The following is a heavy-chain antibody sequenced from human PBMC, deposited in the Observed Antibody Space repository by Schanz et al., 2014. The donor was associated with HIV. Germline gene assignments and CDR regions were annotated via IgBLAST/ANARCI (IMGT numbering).Heavy chain of an antibody. Sequence: QVKLQQWGAGLLKPSETLSLTCAVYGGSFTGYYWSWIRQSPGKGLEWIAEVNHSGDTNYNPSLKSRVTISVDTSKNQFSLKLNSATAADTAAYYCARGPWAGSGSYPLDYWGQGTLVTVSS. CDR3: ARGPWAGSGSYPLDY. CDR2: VNHSGDT. CDR1: GGSFTGYY. V-gene: IGHV4-34*01. D-gene: IGHD3-10*01. J-gene: IGHJ4*02.